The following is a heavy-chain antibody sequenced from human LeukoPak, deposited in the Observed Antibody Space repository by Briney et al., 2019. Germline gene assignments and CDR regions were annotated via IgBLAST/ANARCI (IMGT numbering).Heavy chain of an antibody. CDR2: VNPKSGDT. CDR3: ARNQYGFGRN. Sequence: GASVKVSRKASGYTFTSYDINWVRQAPGHGLEWMGWVNPKSGDTRYAQKFQGRVTMTRDTSISTAYMELSSLTSEDTAVYYCARNQYGFGRNWGQGTLVTVSS. D-gene: IGHD3-16*01. V-gene: IGHV1-8*01. J-gene: IGHJ4*02. CDR1: GYTFTSYD.